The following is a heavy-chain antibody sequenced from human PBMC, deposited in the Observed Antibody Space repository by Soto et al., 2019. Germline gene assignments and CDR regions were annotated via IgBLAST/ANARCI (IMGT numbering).Heavy chain of an antibody. Sequence: QVQLVQSGAEVKKPGSSVKVSCKSFGGTFSSYAISWVRQAPGQGLEWMGGVIPVFGLATYAQKVQGRVTITADKSTNTAYMEVSSLRSEDTAVYYCARGKSYYGSGKGIYDYYSLDVWGQGTTVTVSS. J-gene: IGHJ6*02. D-gene: IGHD3-10*01. CDR2: VIPVFGLA. CDR3: ARGKSYYGSGKGIYDYYSLDV. V-gene: IGHV1-69*17. CDR1: GGTFSSYA.